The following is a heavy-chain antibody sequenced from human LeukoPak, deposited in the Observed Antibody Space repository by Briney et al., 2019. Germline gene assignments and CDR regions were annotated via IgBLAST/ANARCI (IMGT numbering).Heavy chain of an antibody. J-gene: IGHJ6*02. Sequence: ASVKVSCKASGYTFTSHHMHWVQQAPGQGLEWMGIVNPSGGSTGYAQKFQGRVTLTRDTSTSTVYMELSSLRSDDTAVYYCARATLTTHYGMVVWGQGTTVTVSS. CDR3: ARATLTTHYGMVV. CDR2: VNPSGGST. CDR1: GYTFTSHH. V-gene: IGHV1-46*01. D-gene: IGHD2-15*01.